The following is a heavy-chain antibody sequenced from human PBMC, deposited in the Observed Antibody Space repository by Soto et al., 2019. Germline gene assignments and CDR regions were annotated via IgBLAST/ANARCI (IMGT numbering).Heavy chain of an antibody. CDR2: ISGSGGST. D-gene: IGHD6-6*01. CDR1: GCTFDDYA. V-gene: IGHV3-23*01. J-gene: IGHJ4*02. Sequence: GGSLRLSCSAAGCTFDDYARHWLRQAPGKGLELVSAISGSGGSTYYADSVKGRFTISRDNSNNTLYLQMNSLSDEDTAVYYCARDPSQVGSSSGVVETDYWGQGTLVTVSS. CDR3: ARDPSQVGSSSGVVETDY.